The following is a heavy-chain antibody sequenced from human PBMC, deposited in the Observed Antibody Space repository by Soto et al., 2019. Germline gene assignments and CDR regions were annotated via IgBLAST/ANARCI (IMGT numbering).Heavy chain of an antibody. J-gene: IGHJ4*02. D-gene: IGHD6-19*01. CDR2: IWYDGSNK. CDR1: GFTFSSYG. CDR3: ARDPGYSSGWYEKDYFDY. Sequence: GGSLRLSCAASGFTFSSYGMHWVRQDPGRGLEWVAVIWYDGSNKYYADSVKGRFTISRDNSKNTLYLQMNSLRAEDTAVYYCARDPGYSSGWYEKDYFDYWGQGTLVTVSS. V-gene: IGHV3-33*01.